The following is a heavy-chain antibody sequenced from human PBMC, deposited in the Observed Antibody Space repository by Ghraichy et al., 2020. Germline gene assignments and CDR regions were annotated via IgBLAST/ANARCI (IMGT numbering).Heavy chain of an antibody. CDR2: IGGSGSPS. CDR1: GFTFTLFS. J-gene: IGHJ3*01. CDR3: ANQKGRGPAFDV. Sequence: GESLNISCAASGFTFTLFSMSWVRQSPGKGLEWVLSIGGSGSPSFHADSVNGRFTISRDNSNNTLYLQMNSLRFDDTAIYYCANQKGRGPAFDVWGPGTMVTVSS. D-gene: IGHD3/OR15-3a*01. V-gene: IGHV3-23*01.